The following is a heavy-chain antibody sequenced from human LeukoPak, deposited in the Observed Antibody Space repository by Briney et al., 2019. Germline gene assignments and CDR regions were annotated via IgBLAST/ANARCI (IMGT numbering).Heavy chain of an antibody. CDR2: IYYSGST. Sequence: PSETLSLTCTVSGGSIRSYYWSWIRQPPGKGLEWIGYIYYSGSTNYNPSLKSRVTISVDTSKNQFSLKLSSVTAADTAVYYCARRAPHIAVAGTGAFDIWGQGTMVTVSS. V-gene: IGHV4-59*01. D-gene: IGHD6-19*01. J-gene: IGHJ3*02. CDR1: GGSIRSYY. CDR3: ARRAPHIAVAGTGAFDI.